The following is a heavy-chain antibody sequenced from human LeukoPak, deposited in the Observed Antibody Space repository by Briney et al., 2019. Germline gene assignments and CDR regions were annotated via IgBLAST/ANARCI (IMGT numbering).Heavy chain of an antibody. Sequence: SETLSLTCAVSGYSISSGYYWGWIRQPPGKGLEWIGSIYHSGSTYYNPSLKSRVTISVDTSKNQFSLKLSSVTAADTAVYYCARQHYSSSWGYYYYYMDVWGKGTTVTVSS. CDR1: GYSISSGYY. J-gene: IGHJ6*03. D-gene: IGHD6-13*01. V-gene: IGHV4-38-2*01. CDR3: ARQHYSSSWGYYYYYMDV. CDR2: IYHSGST.